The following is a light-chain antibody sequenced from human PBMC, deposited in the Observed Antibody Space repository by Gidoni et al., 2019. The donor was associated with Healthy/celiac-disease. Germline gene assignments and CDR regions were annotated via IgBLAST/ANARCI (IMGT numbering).Light chain of an antibody. J-gene: IGKJ4*01. CDR3: QQYDNLPLT. Sequence: DIQMTQSPSSLSASVVDRVTITCQASQDIINYLNWYQQKPGKATKLLIYEESNLETGVPSRVSGSGSGTDFTFTISSLQPEDIATYYCQQYDNLPLTFGGGTKVEIK. CDR2: EES. V-gene: IGKV1-33*01. CDR1: QDIINY.